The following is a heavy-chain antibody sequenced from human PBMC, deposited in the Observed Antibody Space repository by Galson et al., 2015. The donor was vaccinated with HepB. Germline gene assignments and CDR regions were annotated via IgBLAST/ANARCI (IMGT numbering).Heavy chain of an antibody. D-gene: IGHD1/OR15-1a*01. CDR1: GFTFTTHW. V-gene: IGHV3-7*01. Sequence: SLRLSCAASGFTFTTHWMSWVRQASGKGLEWVANVKEDQSEIYYVNSVKGRFTISRDNSKQSVYLHMHSVRAEDTAVYYCAREQAQNKYDPYWYFELWGRGTLVTVSS. J-gene: IGHJ2*01. CDR3: AREQAQNKYDPYWYFEL. CDR2: VKEDQSEI.